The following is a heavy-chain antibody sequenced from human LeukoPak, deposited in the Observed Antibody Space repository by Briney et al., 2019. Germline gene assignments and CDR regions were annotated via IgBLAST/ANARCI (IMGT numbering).Heavy chain of an antibody. CDR1: GFTVSSNY. J-gene: IGHJ4*02. V-gene: IGHV3-30-3*01. Sequence: GGSLRLSCAASGFTVSSNYMSWVRQAPGKGLEWVAFTSFDECNKFYADSVEGRFTISRDNSKNTLFLQMHNLRVDDTAMYYCAVVAGRFPPDYWGQGTLVTVSS. D-gene: IGHD6-19*01. CDR3: AVVAGRFPPDY. CDR2: TSFDECNK.